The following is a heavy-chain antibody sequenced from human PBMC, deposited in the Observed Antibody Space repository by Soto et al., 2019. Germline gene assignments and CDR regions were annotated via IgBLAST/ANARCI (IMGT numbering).Heavy chain of an antibody. CDR1: GGSISSYY. J-gene: IGHJ4*02. V-gene: IGHV4-59*01. CDR3: ARSDGRY. CDR2: IYYSGST. Sequence: QVQLQESGPGLVKPSETLSLTCTVSGGSISSYYWSWIRQPPGKGLEWIGYIYYSGSTNYNPSLKSRVTISVDTSKNQFSLKLSSVTAAHTAVYYCARSDGRYLGQGTLVTVSS.